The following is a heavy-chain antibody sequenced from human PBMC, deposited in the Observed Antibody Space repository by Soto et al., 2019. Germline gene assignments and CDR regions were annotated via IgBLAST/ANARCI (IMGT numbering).Heavy chain of an antibody. CDR3: ARGNPFNYAGFDV. V-gene: IGHV1-2*04. J-gene: IGHJ6*02. Sequence: GASVKVSCKASGYSFTDYHIHWVRQAPGQGLEWLGRINPKSGGTSTAQKFQGWVTMTTDTSISTAYMEVGSLTSDDTAMYYCARGNPFNYAGFDVWGQGTTVTVSS. CDR2: INPKSGGT. D-gene: IGHD3-16*01. CDR1: GYSFTDYH.